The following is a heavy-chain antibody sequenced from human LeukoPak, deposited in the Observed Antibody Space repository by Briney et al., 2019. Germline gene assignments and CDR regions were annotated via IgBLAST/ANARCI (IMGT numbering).Heavy chain of an antibody. CDR1: GFTFSNYD. J-gene: IGHJ6*04. CDR3: AELGITMIGGV. CDR2: ISSSGSTI. Sequence: PGGSLRLSCAASGFTFSNYDMHWVRQAPGKGLEWVSYISSSGSTIYYADSVKGRFTISRDNAKNSLYLQMNSLRAEDTAVYYCAELGITMIGGVWGKGTPVTISS. V-gene: IGHV3-48*03. D-gene: IGHD3-10*02.